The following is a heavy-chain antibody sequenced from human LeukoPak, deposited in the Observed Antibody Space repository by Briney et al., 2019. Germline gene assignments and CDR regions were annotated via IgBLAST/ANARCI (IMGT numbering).Heavy chain of an antibody. CDR1: GGSFSGYY. J-gene: IGHJ6*02. CDR2: INHSGST. Sequence: SETLSLTCAVYGGSFSGYYWSWIRQPPGKGREWIGEINHSGSTNYNPSLKSRVTISVDTSKNQFSLKLSSVTAADTAVYYCARAGYSYGRSLYYYGMDVWGQGTTVTVSS. D-gene: IGHD5-18*01. CDR3: ARAGYSYGRSLYYYGMDV. V-gene: IGHV4-34*01.